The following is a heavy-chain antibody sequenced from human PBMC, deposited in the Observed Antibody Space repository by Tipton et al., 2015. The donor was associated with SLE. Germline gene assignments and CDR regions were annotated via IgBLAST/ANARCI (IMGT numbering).Heavy chain of an antibody. V-gene: IGHV3-30-3*01. D-gene: IGHD5-24*01. Sequence: SLRLSCAASGFTFSSYAMHWVRQAPGKGLEWVAVISYDGSNKYYADSVKGRFTISRDNSKNTLYLQMNSLRAEDTAVYYCARGLRDGYNYRGAFDIWGQGTMVTVSS. CDR1: GFTFSSYA. CDR2: ISYDGSNK. CDR3: ARGLRDGYNYRGAFDI. J-gene: IGHJ3*02.